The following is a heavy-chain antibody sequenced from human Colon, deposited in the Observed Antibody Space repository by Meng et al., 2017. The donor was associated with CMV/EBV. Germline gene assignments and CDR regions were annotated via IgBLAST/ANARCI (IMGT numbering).Heavy chain of an antibody. CDR3: ARGYSGTYRADY. CDR2: INSDGTSA. J-gene: IGHJ4*02. CDR1: GFTFSSYW. Sequence: AASGFTFSSYWISWVRQVPGKGLVWVSRINSDGTSASYADSVQGQFTISRDNAKSTLYLQMNSLRAEDTAVYYCARGYSGTYRADYWGQGTLVTVSS. D-gene: IGHD1-26*01. V-gene: IGHV3-74*01.